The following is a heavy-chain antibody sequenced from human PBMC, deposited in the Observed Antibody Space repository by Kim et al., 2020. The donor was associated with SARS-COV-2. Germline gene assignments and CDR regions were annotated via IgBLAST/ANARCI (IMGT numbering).Heavy chain of an antibody. J-gene: IGHJ6*02. CDR2: ISSSSYTI. V-gene: IGHV3-48*01. CDR1: GFNFGAFD. D-gene: IGHD2-2*01. CDR3: ARDRDYQLPIYYYYYYGMNV. Sequence: GGSLRLSCAAAGFNFGAFDMNWVRQAPGKGLEWISYISSSSYTIYYAYSVKGQFTISRDNAKNSLYLQMNSLRGEDTAVYYCARDRDYQLPIYYYYYYGMNVWGQGTTVTVPS.